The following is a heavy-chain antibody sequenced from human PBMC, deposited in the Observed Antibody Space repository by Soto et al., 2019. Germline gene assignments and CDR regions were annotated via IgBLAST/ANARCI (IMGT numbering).Heavy chain of an antibody. Sequence: QVQLLESGEGVAQPGRTLRLSCAASGFTFRSYGTHWVRQAPGKGLEWVAVISYDGSNQYYADSVKGRFTISRDNSKNTLYLQINSLIAEDTAVYYFESYSSSWYYFAYWGRGTLVTVSS. CDR3: ESYSSSWYYFAY. D-gene: IGHD6-13*01. V-gene: IGHV3-30*03. J-gene: IGHJ4*02. CDR2: ISYDGSNQ. CDR1: GFTFRSYG.